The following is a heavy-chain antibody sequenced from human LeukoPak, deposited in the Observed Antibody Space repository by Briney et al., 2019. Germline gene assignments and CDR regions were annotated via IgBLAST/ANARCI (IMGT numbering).Heavy chain of an antibody. V-gene: IGHV1-2*02. J-gene: IGHJ3*02. CDR1: GYTLTDYY. Sequence: ASVKVSCRASGYTLTDYYMHWMRQAPGQGLEWMGCIDPDSGGTKSAQRFQGRVTMTRDTSITTVYMELIRLRSDDTAVYYCAREYYDTSGSKYAFDIWGQGTMVTVSS. CDR2: IDPDSGGT. D-gene: IGHD3-22*01. CDR3: AREYYDTSGSKYAFDI.